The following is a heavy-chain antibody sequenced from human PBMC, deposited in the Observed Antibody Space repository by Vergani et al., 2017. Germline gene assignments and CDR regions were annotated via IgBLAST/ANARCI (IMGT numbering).Heavy chain of an antibody. CDR2: ISYDGSNK. CDR1: GFTFSSYA. CDR3: ARESEKVISGVTYYYDC. V-gene: IGHV3-30-3*01. J-gene: IGHJ4*02. D-gene: IGHD6-19*01. Sequence: QVQLVESGGGVVQPGRSLRLPCAASGFTFSSYAMHWVRQAPGKGLEWVAVISYDGSNKYYADSVKGRFTISRDNSKNTLFLQMNSLRAEDTAVYYCARESEKVISGVTYYYDCWGQRTLVAVSA.